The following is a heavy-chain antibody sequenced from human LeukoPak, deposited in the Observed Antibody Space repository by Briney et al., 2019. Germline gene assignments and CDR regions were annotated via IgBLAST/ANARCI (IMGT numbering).Heavy chain of an antibody. CDR2: IKQDGSEK. Sequence: PGGSLRLSCAASGFTFSSYWMSWVRQAPGKGLEWVANIKQDGSEKYYVDSVKGRFTISRDNAKNSLYLQMNSLRAEDTAVYYCARRGYDFWSGYSNFDYWGQGTLVTVYS. J-gene: IGHJ4*02. V-gene: IGHV3-7*01. CDR1: GFTFSSYW. CDR3: ARRGYDFWSGYSNFDY. D-gene: IGHD3-3*01.